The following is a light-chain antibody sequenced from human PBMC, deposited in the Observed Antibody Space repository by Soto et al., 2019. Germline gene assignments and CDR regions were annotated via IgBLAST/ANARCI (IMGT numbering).Light chain of an antibody. CDR2: GNN. V-gene: IGLV2-11*01. CDR1: SSDVGAYNY. CDR3: QSYDSSLTNAV. Sequence: QSALTQPRSVSGSPGQSVTISCTGTSSDVGAYNYVSWYQQHPGKVPKLLIYGNNNRPSGVPDRFSGSKSGTSVSLAITGLRGEDEADYHCQSYDSSLTNAVFGGGTKVTVL. J-gene: IGLJ2*01.